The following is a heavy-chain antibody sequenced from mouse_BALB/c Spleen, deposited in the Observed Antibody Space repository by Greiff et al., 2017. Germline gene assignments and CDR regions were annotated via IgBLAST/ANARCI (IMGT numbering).Heavy chain of an antibody. Sequence: EVQRVESGGGLVKPGGSLKLSCAASGFTFSDYYMYWVRQTPEKRLEWVATISDGGSYTYYPDSVKGRFTISRDNAKNNLYLQMSSLKSEDTAMYYCARAGYGAMDYWGQGTSVTVSS. CDR2: ISDGGSYT. D-gene: IGHD3-1*01. J-gene: IGHJ4*01. CDR1: GFTFSDYY. V-gene: IGHV5-4*02. CDR3: ARAGYGAMDY.